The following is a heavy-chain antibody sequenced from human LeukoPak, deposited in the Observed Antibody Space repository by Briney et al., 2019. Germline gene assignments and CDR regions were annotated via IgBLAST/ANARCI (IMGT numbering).Heavy chain of an antibody. Sequence: ASVKVSCKASGYTFTSYWMHWVRQALGQGLEWMGWVITNNGDTKYAHKYQGRVTMTRDTSINTVYMELSMVTSDDTAMYYCARGGPNHGFDYWGQGILVTVSS. V-gene: IGHV1-2*07. D-gene: IGHD1-14*01. CDR2: VITNNGDT. J-gene: IGHJ4*02. CDR1: GYTFTSYW. CDR3: ARGGPNHGFDY.